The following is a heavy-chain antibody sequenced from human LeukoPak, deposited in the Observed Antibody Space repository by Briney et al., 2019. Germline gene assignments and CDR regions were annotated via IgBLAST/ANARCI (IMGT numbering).Heavy chain of an antibody. CDR1: GFTFSSYS. D-gene: IGHD2-15*01. Sequence: GGSLRLSCAASGFTFSSYSMNWVRQAPGKGLEWVSYISSSSSTIYYADSVKGRFTISRDNAKTSLYLQMNSLRAEDTAVYYCARGWSVVVVAATPGFDYWGQGTLATVSS. CDR2: ISSSSSTI. CDR3: ARGWSVVVVAATPGFDY. V-gene: IGHV3-48*01. J-gene: IGHJ4*02.